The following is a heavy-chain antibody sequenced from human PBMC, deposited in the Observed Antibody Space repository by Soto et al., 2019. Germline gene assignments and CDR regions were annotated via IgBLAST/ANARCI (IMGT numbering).Heavy chain of an antibody. Sequence: GGSLRLSCSASGFTFSSYAMHWVRQAPGKGLEYVSAISSNGGSTYYADSVKGRFTISRDNSKNTLYLQMSSLRAEDTAVYYCVKAVGSDDFWSGYYAFYYYYYGMDVWGQGTTVTVS. V-gene: IGHV3-64D*08. J-gene: IGHJ6*02. D-gene: IGHD3-3*01. CDR3: VKAVGSDDFWSGYYAFYYYYYGMDV. CDR1: GFTFSSYA. CDR2: ISSNGGST.